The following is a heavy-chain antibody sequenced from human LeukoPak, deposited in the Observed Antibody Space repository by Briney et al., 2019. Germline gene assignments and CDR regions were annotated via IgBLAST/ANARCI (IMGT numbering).Heavy chain of an antibody. CDR1: GFTFSSYG. D-gene: IGHD3-10*01. V-gene: IGHV3-33*06. J-gene: IGHJ4*02. Sequence: GGSLRLSCAASGFTFSSYGMHRVRQAPGKGLEWVAVIWYDGSSKYYADSVKGRFTISRDNSKNTLYLQMNSLRAEDTAVYYCAKETGYGSGSPYDYWGQGTLVTVSS. CDR2: IWYDGSSK. CDR3: AKETGYGSGSPYDY.